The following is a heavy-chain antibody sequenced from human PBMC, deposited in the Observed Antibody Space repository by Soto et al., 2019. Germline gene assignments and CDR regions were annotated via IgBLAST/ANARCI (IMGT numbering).Heavy chain of an antibody. CDR2: ISYDGSNK. Sequence: QVQLVESGGGVVQPGRSLRLSCAASGFTFSSYGMHWVRQAPGKGLEWVAVISYDGSNKYYADSVKGRFTISRDNSKNTLYLQMNSLRAEDTAVYYCAKDEAVVILYYGMDVWGQGTTVTVSS. CDR3: AKDEAVVILYYGMDV. CDR1: GFTFSSYG. V-gene: IGHV3-30*18. D-gene: IGHD3-22*01. J-gene: IGHJ6*02.